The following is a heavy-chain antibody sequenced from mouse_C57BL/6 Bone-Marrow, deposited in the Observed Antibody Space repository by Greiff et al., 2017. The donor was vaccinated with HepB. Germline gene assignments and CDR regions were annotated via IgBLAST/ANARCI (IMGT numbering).Heavy chain of an antibody. Sequence: DVKLVESGGDLVKPGGSLKLSCAASGFTFSSYGMSWVRQTPDKRLEWVATISSGGSYTYYPDSVKGRFTISRDNAKNTLYLQMSSLKSEDTAMYYCARHRPPGDYWGQGTTLTVSS. CDR2: ISSGGSYT. V-gene: IGHV5-6*02. J-gene: IGHJ2*01. CDR1: GFTFSSYG. CDR3: ARHRPPGDY.